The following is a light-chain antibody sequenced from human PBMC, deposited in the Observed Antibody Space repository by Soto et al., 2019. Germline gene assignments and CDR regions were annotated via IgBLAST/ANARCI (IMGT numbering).Light chain of an antibody. CDR1: NSNIESNY. J-gene: IGLJ1*01. V-gene: IGLV1-47*01. CDR3: AAWDDSLSGYV. CDR2: KDD. Sequence: QSVLTQTPSASGAPGQRVTISCSGSNSNIESNYVYWYQQFPRTAPKLLIYKDDQRPSGVPDRFSGSKSGASVSLAISGLRSEDEADYYCAAWDDSLSGYVFGTGTKVTVL.